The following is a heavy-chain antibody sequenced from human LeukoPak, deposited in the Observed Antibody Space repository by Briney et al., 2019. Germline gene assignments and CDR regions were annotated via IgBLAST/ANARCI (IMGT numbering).Heavy chain of an antibody. CDR1: GGSFSGYY. Sequence: SETLSLTCAVYGGSFSGYYWSWIRQPPGKGLEWIGEINHSGSTNYNPSLKSRVTISVDTSKNQFSLKLSSVTAADTAVYYCARLFGAAAILGDYYYYYGMDVWGQGTTVTVSS. D-gene: IGHD2-2*02. V-gene: IGHV4-34*01. CDR2: INHSGST. CDR3: ARLFGAAAILGDYYYYYGMDV. J-gene: IGHJ6*02.